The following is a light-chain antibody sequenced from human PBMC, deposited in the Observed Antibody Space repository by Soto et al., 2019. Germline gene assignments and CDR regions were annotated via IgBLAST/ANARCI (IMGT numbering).Light chain of an antibody. Sequence: QSALTQPASVYGSPGQSITISCTGTSSDVGGYNYVSWYQQHPGKAPKLMIYDVSNRPSGVSNRFSGSKSGNTASLTISGLQAEDEADYYCSSYTSSRDVFGTGTKVTVL. J-gene: IGLJ1*01. CDR3: SSYTSSRDV. CDR2: DVS. V-gene: IGLV2-14*01. CDR1: SSDVGGYNY.